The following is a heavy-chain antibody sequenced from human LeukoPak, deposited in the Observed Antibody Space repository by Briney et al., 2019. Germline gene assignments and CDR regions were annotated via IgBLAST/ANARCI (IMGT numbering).Heavy chain of an antibody. V-gene: IGHV1-69*04. Sequence: ASVKVSCKASGGTLNSYAISWVRQAPGQGLEWMGRIIPVLDMANHAEEFQARVTITADKSTSTAYMELSSLRSEDTAIYYCARDRLDYGDSYTLDSWGQGTLVTVS. D-gene: IGHD4-17*01. J-gene: IGHJ4*02. CDR3: ARDRLDYGDSYTLDS. CDR1: GGTLNSYA. CDR2: IIPVLDMA.